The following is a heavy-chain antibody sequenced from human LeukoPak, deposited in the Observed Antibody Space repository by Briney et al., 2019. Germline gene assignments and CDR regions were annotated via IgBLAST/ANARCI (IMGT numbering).Heavy chain of an antibody. CDR3: ASDPFSSGWEFDY. J-gene: IGHJ4*02. CDR1: GGSISSSSYY. D-gene: IGHD6-19*01. CDR2: ISYSGST. Sequence: PSETLSLTCTVSGGSISSSSYYWGWIRQPPGKGLEWIGSISYSGSTYYNPSPRSRVTISIDTSKNQFSLKLTSVTAADTAVYYCASDPFSSGWEFDYWGQGTLVTVSS. V-gene: IGHV4-39*01.